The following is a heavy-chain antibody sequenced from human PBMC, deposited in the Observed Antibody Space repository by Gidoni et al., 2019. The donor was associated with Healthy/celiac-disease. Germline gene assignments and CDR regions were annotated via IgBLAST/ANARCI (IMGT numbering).Heavy chain of an antibody. D-gene: IGHD3-10*01. CDR3: ARGRGMAHYYGSGSYDP. V-gene: IGHV4-34*01. J-gene: IGHJ5*02. CDR1: GGSFSGYY. CDR2: INHRGST. Sequence: QVQLQQWGAGLWKPAETLSRTCAVYGGSFSGYYWSWIRQPPGKGLEWIGEINHRGSTNSNPSLKSRVTISVATSKNQFSLKLSSVTAADTAVYYCARGRGMAHYYGSGSYDPWGQGTLVTVSS.